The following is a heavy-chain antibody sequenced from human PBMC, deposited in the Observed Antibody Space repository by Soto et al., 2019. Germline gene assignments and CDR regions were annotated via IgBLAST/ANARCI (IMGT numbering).Heavy chain of an antibody. J-gene: IGHJ6*02. CDR2: INHSGST. V-gene: IGHV4-34*01. Sequence: SETRSLTCAVYGGSFSGYYWSWIRQPPGKGLEWIGEINHSGSTNYNPSLKSRVTISVDTSKNQFSLKLRSVTAADTAVYYCARGAERNEYSPRSGMDVWGQGTTVTVSS. CDR1: GGSFSGYY. D-gene: IGHD6-6*01. CDR3: ARGAERNEYSPRSGMDV.